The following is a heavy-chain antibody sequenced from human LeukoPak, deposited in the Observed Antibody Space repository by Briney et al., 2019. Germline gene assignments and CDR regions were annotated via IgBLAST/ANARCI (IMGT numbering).Heavy chain of an antibody. CDR3: AKSAGGGWAYYFDY. CDR1: GFIFSSYG. Sequence: PGGSLRLSCAASGFIFSSYGMHWVRQAPGKGPEWVAFIRYDGGNKNFADSVKGRFTISRDNSKNTLFLQMNSLRPEDTAVYYCAKSAGGGWAYYFDYWGQGTLVTVSS. D-gene: IGHD6-19*01. J-gene: IGHJ4*02. CDR2: IRYDGGNK. V-gene: IGHV3-30*02.